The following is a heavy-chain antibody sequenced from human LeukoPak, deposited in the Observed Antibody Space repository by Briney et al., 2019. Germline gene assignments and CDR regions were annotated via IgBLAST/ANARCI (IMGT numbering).Heavy chain of an antibody. D-gene: IGHD5-12*01. CDR2: IYHSGST. V-gene: IGHV4-38-2*01. J-gene: IGHJ6*04. Sequence: SETLSLTCAVSGYSISSGYYWGWIRQPPGKGLEWIRSIYHSGSTYYNPSLKSRVTISVDTSKDQFSLKLSSVTAADTAVYYCARVEWATIHYGMDVWGKGTTVTVSS. CDR1: GYSISSGYY. CDR3: ARVEWATIHYGMDV.